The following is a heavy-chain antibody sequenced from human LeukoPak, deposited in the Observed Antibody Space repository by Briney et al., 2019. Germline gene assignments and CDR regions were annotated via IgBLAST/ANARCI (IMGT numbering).Heavy chain of an antibody. V-gene: IGHV4-39*07. Sequence: SETLSLTCTVSGGSISSSNYYWGWIRQPPGKGLEWIGSIYYTGSTYYNPSLKSRVTISVDTSKNQLSLKLSSVTAADTAMYYCSSGPYYIPGGFYYYYMDVWGKGTTVTVSS. CDR2: IYYTGST. J-gene: IGHJ6*03. CDR1: GGSISSSNYY. CDR3: SSGPYYIPGGFYYYYMDV. D-gene: IGHD3-10*01.